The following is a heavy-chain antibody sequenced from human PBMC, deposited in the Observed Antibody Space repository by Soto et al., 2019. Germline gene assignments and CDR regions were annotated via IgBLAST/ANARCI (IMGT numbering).Heavy chain of an antibody. D-gene: IGHD6-13*01. V-gene: IGHV3-23*01. CDR1: GFTFSSYA. CDR3: AKDSPWYSSSWPEFKGSYFDY. Sequence: EVQLLESGGGLVQPGGSLRLSCAASGFTFSSYAMSWVRQAPGKGLEWVSAISGSGGSTYSADSVKGRFTISRDSSKNTLYLQMNGLRAEDTAVYYCAKDSPWYSSSWPEFKGSYFDYWGQGTLVTVSS. J-gene: IGHJ4*02. CDR2: ISGSGGST.